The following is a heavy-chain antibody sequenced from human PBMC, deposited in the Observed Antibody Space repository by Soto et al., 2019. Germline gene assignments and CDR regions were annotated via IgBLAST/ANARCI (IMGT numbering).Heavy chain of an antibody. CDR3: ARDRWVTTKGYFDY. D-gene: IGHD3-22*01. CDR2: ISAYNGNP. Sequence: QVQLVQSGAEVKKPGASAKVSCKASGYTFTSYGISWVRQAPGQGLEWMGWISAYNGNPNYAQKLQGRGTMTADTSTSTAYMELRSLRSDDTAVYYCARDRWVTTKGYFDYWGQGTLVTVSS. CDR1: GYTFTSYG. J-gene: IGHJ4*02. V-gene: IGHV1-18*01.